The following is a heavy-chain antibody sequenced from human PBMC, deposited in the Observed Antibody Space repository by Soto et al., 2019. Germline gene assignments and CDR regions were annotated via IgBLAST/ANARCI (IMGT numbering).Heavy chain of an antibody. CDR1: GYSFTSYW. CDR2: IYPGDSDT. Sequence: GESLKISCKGSGYSFTSYWIGWVRQMPGKGLEWMGIIYPGDSDTRYSPSFQGQVTISADKSISTAYLQWSSLKASDTAMYYCARRAVAATRDYYYYGMDVWGQGTTVTVSS. D-gene: IGHD2-15*01. CDR3: ARRAVAATRDYYYYGMDV. V-gene: IGHV5-51*01. J-gene: IGHJ6*02.